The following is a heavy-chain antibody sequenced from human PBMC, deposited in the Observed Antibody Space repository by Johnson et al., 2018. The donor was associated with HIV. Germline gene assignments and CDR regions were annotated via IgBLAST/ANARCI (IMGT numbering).Heavy chain of an antibody. CDR2: ISYDGSHK. Sequence: QVQLVESGGGVVQPGRSLRLSCAASGFTFSNYAMHWVRQAPGRGLEWVAVISYDGSHKYYADSVKGRFTISRDNSKNTLYLQMNSLRADDTAVYYCARVSNHAFDIWGQGTMVTVSS. CDR3: ARVSNHAFDI. V-gene: IGHV3-30*04. CDR1: GFTFSNYA. J-gene: IGHJ3*02.